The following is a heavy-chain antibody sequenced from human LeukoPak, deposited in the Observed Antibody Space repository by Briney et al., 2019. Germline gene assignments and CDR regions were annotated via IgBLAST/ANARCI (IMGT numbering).Heavy chain of an antibody. V-gene: IGHV1-69*05. CDR3: ATYGGYETSAWFDY. CDR2: IIPIFGTA. J-gene: IGHJ4*02. D-gene: IGHD5-12*01. Sequence: SVKVSSKASGGTFSSYAISWVRQAPRQRLEWMGGIIPIFGTANYAQKFQGRVTITTDESTSTAYMELSSLRSEDTAVYYCATYGGYETSAWFDYWGQGTLVTVSS. CDR1: GGTFSSYA.